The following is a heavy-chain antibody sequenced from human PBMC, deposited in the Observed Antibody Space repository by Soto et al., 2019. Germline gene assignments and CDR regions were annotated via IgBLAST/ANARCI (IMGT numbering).Heavy chain of an antibody. J-gene: IGHJ4*02. CDR1: GGSISSSNW. D-gene: IGHD3-10*01. Sequence: SETLSLTCAVSGGSISSSNWWIWVRQPPGKGLEWIGEIYHSGSTNYNPSLKSRVTISVDTSKNQFSLKLSSVTAADTAVYYCARAPRGNYGYPSYFDYWGQGTLVTVSS. CDR3: ARAPRGNYGYPSYFDY. V-gene: IGHV4-4*02. CDR2: IYHSGST.